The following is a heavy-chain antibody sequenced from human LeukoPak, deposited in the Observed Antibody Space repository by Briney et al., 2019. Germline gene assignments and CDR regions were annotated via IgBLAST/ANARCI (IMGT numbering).Heavy chain of an antibody. Sequence: ASVKVSCKASGYTFTGYYMHWVRQAPGQGLEWMGWINPKTGGTTYAQNFQGRVTMTRDMSITTAYMDLSRLRSDDTAVYYCTRAFEYGWFDPWGQGTLVIVSS. J-gene: IGHJ5*02. D-gene: IGHD4-17*01. V-gene: IGHV1-2*02. CDR3: TRAFEYGWFDP. CDR2: INPKTGGT. CDR1: GYTFTGYY.